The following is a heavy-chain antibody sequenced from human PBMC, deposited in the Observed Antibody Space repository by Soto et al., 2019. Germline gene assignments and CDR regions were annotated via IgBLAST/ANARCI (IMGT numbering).Heavy chain of an antibody. CDR1: GESISSSSYY. Sequence: SETLSLTCIVSGESISSSSYYWGWIRQPPGKGLEWIGSIYYSGRTYYNPSFKSRVTISIDTSKNQFSLKLSSVTATDTAVYYCARQRTMVVTQAYFDHWRQGALVTVSS. CDR2: IYYSGRT. CDR3: ARQRTMVVTQAYFDH. V-gene: IGHV4-39*01. D-gene: IGHD2-21*02. J-gene: IGHJ4*02.